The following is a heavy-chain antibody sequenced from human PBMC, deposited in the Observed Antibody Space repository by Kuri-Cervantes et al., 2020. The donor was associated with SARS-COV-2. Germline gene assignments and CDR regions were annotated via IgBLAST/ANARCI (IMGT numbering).Heavy chain of an antibody. CDR1: GYTFTGYY. J-gene: IGHJ4*02. Sequence: ASVKVSCKASGYTFTGYYMHWVRQAPGQGLEWMGWINPNSGGTNYAQKFQGRVTMTRDTSISTAYMELGRLRSDDTAVYYCAGEGISMVRGVTVDYWGQGTLVTVSS. D-gene: IGHD3-10*01. CDR3: AGEGISMVRGVTVDY. CDR2: INPNSGGT. V-gene: IGHV1-2*02.